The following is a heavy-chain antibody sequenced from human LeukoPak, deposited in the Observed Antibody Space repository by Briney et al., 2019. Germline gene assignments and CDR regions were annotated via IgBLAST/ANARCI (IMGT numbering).Heavy chain of an antibody. Sequence: GGSLRLSCAASGFTFRSNRMHWVRQAPGKGLVWVSRINGDGSSTSYADSVKGRFTISRDNAKNTLYLQMKSLRAEDTAVYYCATQWMQLWENWGQGTLVTVSS. CDR2: INGDGSST. V-gene: IGHV3-74*01. D-gene: IGHD5-18*01. CDR1: GFTFRSNR. J-gene: IGHJ4*02. CDR3: ATQWMQLWEN.